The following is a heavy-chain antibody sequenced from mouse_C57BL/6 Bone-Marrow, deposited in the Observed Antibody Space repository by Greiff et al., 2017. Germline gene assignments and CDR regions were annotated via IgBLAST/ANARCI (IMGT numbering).Heavy chain of an antibody. CDR3: AREDYGSSYWYFDV. V-gene: IGHV1-26*01. CDR2: INPNNGGT. J-gene: IGHJ1*03. D-gene: IGHD1-1*01. Sequence: VQLQQSGPELVKPGASVKISCKASGYTFTDYYMNWVKQSHGKSLEWIGDINPNNGGTSYNQKFKGKATLTVDKSSSTAYMELRSLTSEDSAVYYCAREDYGSSYWYFDVWGTGTTVTVSS. CDR1: GYTFTDYY.